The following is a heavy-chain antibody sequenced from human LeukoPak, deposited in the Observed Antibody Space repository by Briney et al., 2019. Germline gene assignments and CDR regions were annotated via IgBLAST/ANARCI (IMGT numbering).Heavy chain of an antibody. CDR3: ARDRAWELLTFDY. V-gene: IGHV1-46*01. J-gene: IGHJ4*02. Sequence: ASVKVSCKASGYTFTLYYMHWVRQAPGQGLERMGIINPRGGTTTYAQKFQGRLNMARDTSSSTVYMELSSLRSDDTAVYYCARDRAWELLTFDYWGQGTPVTVSS. D-gene: IGHD1-26*01. CDR1: GYTFTLYY. CDR2: INPRGGTT.